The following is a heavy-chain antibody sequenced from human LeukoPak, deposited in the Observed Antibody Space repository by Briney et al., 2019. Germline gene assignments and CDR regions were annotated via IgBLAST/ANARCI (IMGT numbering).Heavy chain of an antibody. CDR2: IIPIFGIA. Sequence: AASVKVSCKASGGTFSSYAISWVRQAPGQGLEWMGRIIPIFGIANYAQKFQGRVTITADKSTSTAYMELSSLRSEDTAVYYCAGVVWDCSGGSCYSVSWFDPWGQGTTVTVSS. J-gene: IGHJ5*01. V-gene: IGHV1-69*04. CDR3: AGVVWDCSGGSCYSVSWFDP. CDR1: GGTFSSYA. D-gene: IGHD2-15*01.